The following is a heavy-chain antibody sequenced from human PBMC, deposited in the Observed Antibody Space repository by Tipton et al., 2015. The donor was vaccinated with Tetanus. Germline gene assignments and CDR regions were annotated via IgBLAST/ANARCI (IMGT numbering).Heavy chain of an antibody. J-gene: IGHJ4*02. CDR3: AFKPDYFGTGSPPFDY. Sequence: TLSLTCAVYAGSFSGYYWTWIRQSPGEGLEWIGEINHSGGTNYNPSLKSRVSISVDTTKKQLYLNLTSVTAADTAVYYCAFKPDYFGTGSPPFDYWGQGPLVTVSS. CDR2: INHSGGT. CDR1: AGSFSGYY. D-gene: IGHD3-10*01. V-gene: IGHV4-34*01.